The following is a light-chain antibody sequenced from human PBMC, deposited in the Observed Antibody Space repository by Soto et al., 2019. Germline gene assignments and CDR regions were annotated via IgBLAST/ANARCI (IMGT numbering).Light chain of an antibody. CDR3: QQYGSSSFT. Sequence: IVLTQSPGTLSLSSGERATLSCRASQSVSSSYLAWYQQKPGQAPRLLVYATSSRATGIPDRFSGSGSGTDFTLTISRLEPGDFAVYYCQQYGSSSFTFGQGTKLEIK. CDR1: QSVSSSY. V-gene: IGKV3-20*01. CDR2: ATS. J-gene: IGKJ2*01.